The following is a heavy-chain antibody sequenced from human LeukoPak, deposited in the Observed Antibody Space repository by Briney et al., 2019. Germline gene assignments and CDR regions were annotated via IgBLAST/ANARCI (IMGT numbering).Heavy chain of an antibody. CDR2: IIPILGIA. CDR1: GGTFSSYA. CDR3: ASAGKAARTIDY. J-gene: IGHJ4*02. D-gene: IGHD6-25*01. Sequence: GASVKVSCKASGGTFSSYAISWVRQAPGQGLEWMGRIIPILGIAYYAQKFQGRVTITADKSTSTAYMELSSLRSEDTAVYYCASAGKAARTIDYWGQGTLVTVSS. V-gene: IGHV1-69*04.